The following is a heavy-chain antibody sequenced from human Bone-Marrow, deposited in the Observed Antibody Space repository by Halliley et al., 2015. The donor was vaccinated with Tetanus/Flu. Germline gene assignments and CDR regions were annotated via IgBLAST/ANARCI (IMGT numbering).Heavy chain of an antibody. Sequence: VAIISYYSINEYYAKSVKGRFTISRDNSKNTLYLHMNSLRAEDTAVYYCAKDVAERDITVTPDPWGQGALVCVSS. J-gene: IGHJ5*02. CDR2: ISYYSINE. D-gene: IGHD4-17*01. V-gene: IGHV3-30*18. CDR3: AKDVAERDITVTPDP.